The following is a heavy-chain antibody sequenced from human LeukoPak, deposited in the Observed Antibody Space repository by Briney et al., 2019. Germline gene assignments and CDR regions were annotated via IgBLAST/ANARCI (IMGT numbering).Heavy chain of an antibody. CDR3: AVIAVARQFDY. D-gene: IGHD6-19*01. Sequence: ASVKVSCKASGYTFTSFYMHWVRQAPGQGLEWMGIINPSGGSTSYAQKFQGRVTMTRVTSTSTVYMELSSLRSEDTAVYYCAVIAVARQFDYWGQGTLVTVSS. CDR2: INPSGGST. J-gene: IGHJ4*02. CDR1: GYTFTSFY. V-gene: IGHV1-46*01.